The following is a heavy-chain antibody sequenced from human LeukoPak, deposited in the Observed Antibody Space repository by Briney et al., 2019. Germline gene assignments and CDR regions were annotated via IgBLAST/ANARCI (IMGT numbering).Heavy chain of an antibody. J-gene: IGHJ4*02. D-gene: IGHD2-15*01. CDR3: SKDSGLLGGYFDF. CDR1: GFTFDDYA. Sequence: PGGSLRLSCAASGFTFDDYAMHWVRQAPGKGLEWVSGISWNSGTIGYADSVKGRFTISRDNAKNSLYLQMSSLRAEDMALYYCSKDSGLLGGYFDFWGQGILVTVSS. CDR2: ISWNSGTI. V-gene: IGHV3-9*03.